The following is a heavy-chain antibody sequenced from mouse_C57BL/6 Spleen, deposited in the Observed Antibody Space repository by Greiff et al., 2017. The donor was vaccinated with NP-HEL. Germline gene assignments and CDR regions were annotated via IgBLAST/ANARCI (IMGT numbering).Heavy chain of an antibody. CDR2: IDPETGGT. CDR3: TRDSYYYGSSYGYFDV. CDR1: GYTFTDYE. Sequence: QVQLKESGAELVRPGASVTLSCKASGYTFTDYEMHWVKQTPVHGLEWIGAIDPETGGTAYNQKFKGKAILTADKSSSTAYMELRSLTSEDSAVYYCTRDSYYYGSSYGYFDVWGTGTTVTVSS. J-gene: IGHJ1*03. V-gene: IGHV1-15*01. D-gene: IGHD1-1*01.